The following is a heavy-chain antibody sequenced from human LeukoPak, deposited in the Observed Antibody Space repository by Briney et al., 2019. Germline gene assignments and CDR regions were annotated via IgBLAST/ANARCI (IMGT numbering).Heavy chain of an antibody. CDR3: ARRTYSSSWYYYYYYMDV. V-gene: IGHV1-8*01. Sequence: ASVKVSCKASGYTFTSYDINWVRQAPGQGLEWMGWMNPNSGNTGYAQKFQGRVTMTRNTSISTAYMELSSLRSEDTAVYYCARRTYSSSWYYYYYYMDVWGKGTTVTISS. D-gene: IGHD6-13*01. CDR1: GYTFTSYD. CDR2: MNPNSGNT. J-gene: IGHJ6*03.